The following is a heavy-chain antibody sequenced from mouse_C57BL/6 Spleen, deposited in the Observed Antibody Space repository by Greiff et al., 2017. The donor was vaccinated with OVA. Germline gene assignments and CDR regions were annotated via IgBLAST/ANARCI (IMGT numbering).Heavy chain of an antibody. V-gene: IGHV1-82*01. CDR2: IYPGDGDT. J-gene: IGHJ2*01. CDR1: GYAFSSSW. D-gene: IGHD4-1*01. CDR3: ARLNWVGYYVGD. Sequence: VKLQQSGPELVKPGASVKISCKASGYAFSSSWMNWVKQRPGKGLEWIGRIYPGDGDTNYNGKFKGKATLTADKSSSTAYMQLSSLKSEDTAVYFCARLNWVGYYVGDWGQGATLTVSS.